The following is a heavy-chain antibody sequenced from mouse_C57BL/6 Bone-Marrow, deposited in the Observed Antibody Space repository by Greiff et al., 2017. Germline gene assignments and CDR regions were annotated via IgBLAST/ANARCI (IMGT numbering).Heavy chain of an antibody. CDR2: ISNLAYSI. D-gene: IGHD6-5*01. V-gene: IGHV5-15*01. CDR3: ARQNAYYYYAMDY. CDR1: GFTFSDYG. J-gene: IGHJ4*01. Sequence: EVQVVESGGGLVQPGGSLKLSCAASGFTFSDYGMAWVRQAPRKGPEWVAFISNLAYSIYYADTVTGRFTISRENAKNTLYLEMSSLRSEDTAMYYCARQNAYYYYAMDYWGQGTSVTVSS.